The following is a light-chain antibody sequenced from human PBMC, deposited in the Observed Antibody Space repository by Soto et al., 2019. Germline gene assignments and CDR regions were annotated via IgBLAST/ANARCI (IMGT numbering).Light chain of an antibody. V-gene: IGKV3-20*01. CDR3: QQSGSSPWA. CDR1: QSISSSY. Sequence: TQSPSTLPASVGDRVTITCRASQSISSSYLVWHQQKPGQAPRLLIYAASRSATGIPDRFSGSGSGTDFTLTISRLQPEDFGVYDCQQSGSSPWAFGPGTEV. J-gene: IGKJ1*01. CDR2: AAS.